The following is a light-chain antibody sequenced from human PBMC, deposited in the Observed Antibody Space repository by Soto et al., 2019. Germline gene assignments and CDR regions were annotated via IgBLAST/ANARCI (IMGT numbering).Light chain of an antibody. CDR1: QSISSW. CDR2: ATS. CDR3: QKYNSAPLT. J-gene: IGKJ4*01. Sequence: DIQMTQSPSTLSASVGDRVTITCRASQSISSWLAWFQQKPGKVPKLLIYATSTLQSGVPSRFSGSGSGTDFTLTISSLQPEDVATYYCQKYNSAPLTFGGGTRWIS. V-gene: IGKV1-27*01.